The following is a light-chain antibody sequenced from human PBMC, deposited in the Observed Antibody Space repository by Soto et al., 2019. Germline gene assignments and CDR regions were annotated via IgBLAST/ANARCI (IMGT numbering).Light chain of an antibody. CDR1: SSNIGAGSD. V-gene: IGLV1-40*01. Sequence: QSVLTQPPSVSGAPGQRVTISCTGSSSNIGAGSDVHWYQHLPGAAPKLLIYGNNNRPSGVPDRFSGSRSGTSASLAITGPQAEDEAVYFCQSYDTSLSGVVFGGGNKLTVL. J-gene: IGLJ2*01. CDR2: GNN. CDR3: QSYDTSLSGVV.